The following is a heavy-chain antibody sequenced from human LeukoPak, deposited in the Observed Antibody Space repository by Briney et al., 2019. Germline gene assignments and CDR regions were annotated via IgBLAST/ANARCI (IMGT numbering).Heavy chain of an antibody. CDR2: ISWNGGST. CDR3: AREGSGDYDFWSGPNYYYMDV. CDR1: GFTFEEYG. Sequence: GGSLRLSCVASGFTFEEYGMSWVRQVPGKGLEWVSGISWNGGSTGYADSVKGRFTISRDHAKNSLYLQMNSLRAEDTALYYCAREGSGDYDFWSGPNYYYMDVWGKGTTVTVSS. J-gene: IGHJ6*03. V-gene: IGHV3-20*04. D-gene: IGHD3-3*01.